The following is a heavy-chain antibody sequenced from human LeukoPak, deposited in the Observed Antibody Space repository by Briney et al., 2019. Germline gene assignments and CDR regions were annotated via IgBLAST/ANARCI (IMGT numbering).Heavy chain of an antibody. CDR3: ANFYYGSGTDPSSVTY. Sequence: GGSLRLSCAASGFTLSSYAIRWVRQGPAKGLEWVSAISDSGNTYHAASVKGRFTISRDSYKNTLYLQMTSLRSEDTAVYYCANFYYGSGTDPSSVTYWGQGTLVTVSS. D-gene: IGHD3-10*01. J-gene: IGHJ4*02. CDR1: GFTLSSYA. CDR2: ISDSGNT. V-gene: IGHV3-23*01.